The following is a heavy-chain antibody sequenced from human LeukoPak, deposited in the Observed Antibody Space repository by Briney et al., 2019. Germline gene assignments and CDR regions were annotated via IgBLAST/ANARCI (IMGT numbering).Heavy chain of an antibody. CDR1: GFTFSSYS. J-gene: IGHJ3*02. CDR2: ISSSSSYI. Sequence: PGGSLRLSCAASGFTFSSYSMNWVRQAPGKGLEWVSSISSSSSYIYYADSVKGRFTISRDNAKNSLYLQMNSLRAEDTAVYYCARVRGYRNYYDSSGYQRSDAFDIWGQGTMVTVSS. D-gene: IGHD3-22*01. V-gene: IGHV3-21*01. CDR3: ARVRGYRNYYDSSGYQRSDAFDI.